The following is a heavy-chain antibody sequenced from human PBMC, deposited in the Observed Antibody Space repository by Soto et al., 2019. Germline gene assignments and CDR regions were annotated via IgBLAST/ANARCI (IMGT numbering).Heavy chain of an antibody. J-gene: IGHJ4*02. CDR1: GFTFSSYA. D-gene: IGHD5-12*01. V-gene: IGHV3-23*01. Sequence: GRSLTPSCAPSGFTFSSYAMSWVRQAPGKGLEWVSAISSSGGSTYYADSVKGRFTISRDNSKNTLYLQMNSLRAEDTAVYYCASWVVVVPVAQPGYSGYDYPEVDYWGQGTLVTVSS. CDR2: ISSSGGST. CDR3: ASWVVVVPVAQPGYSGYDYPEVDY.